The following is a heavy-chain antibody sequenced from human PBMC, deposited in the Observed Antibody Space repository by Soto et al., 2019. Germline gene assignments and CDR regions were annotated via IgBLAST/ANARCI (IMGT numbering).Heavy chain of an antibody. CDR2: IEGDGSVK. Sequence: PGGSLRLSCAASGFTFTNFWMSWVRQAPGKGLEWVANIEGDGSVKNYLDSVRGRFTISRDNAKNSIHLQMSSLRADDTAVYYCVRDGSVISRCEIYGMDVWGQGTTVTVSS. CDR1: GFTFTNFW. V-gene: IGHV3-7*03. CDR3: VRDGSVISRCEIYGMDV. D-gene: IGHD2-2*01. J-gene: IGHJ6*02.